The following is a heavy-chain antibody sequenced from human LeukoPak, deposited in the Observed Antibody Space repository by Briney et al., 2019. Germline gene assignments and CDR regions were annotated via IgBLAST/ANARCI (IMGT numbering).Heavy chain of an antibody. CDR3: ARHHDYYDSSGYYFDY. D-gene: IGHD3-22*01. Sequence: SGTLSLTCDVSGVSISSSNRWSWVRQPPGKGLEWIGEIYHSGSTNYNPSLKSRVTISVDKSKNQFSLNLNSVTAADTAVYYCARHHDYYDSSGYYFDYWGQGTLVTVSS. CDR1: GVSISSSNR. J-gene: IGHJ4*02. CDR2: IYHSGST. V-gene: IGHV4-4*02.